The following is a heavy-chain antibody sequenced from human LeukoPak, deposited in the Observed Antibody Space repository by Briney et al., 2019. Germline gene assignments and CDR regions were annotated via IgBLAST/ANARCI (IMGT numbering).Heavy chain of an antibody. CDR1: GYTFSNYY. J-gene: IGHJ6*02. Sequence: ASVKVSCKASGYTFSNYYMHWVRQAPGQGLEWMGVTNPRGGSTTYARKFQGRVTMSRDTSTSTVHMELSSLRSEDTAVYYCARETYNNYSGMDVWGQGTTVTVSS. CDR3: ARETYNNYSGMDV. D-gene: IGHD5-24*01. CDR2: TNPRGGST. V-gene: IGHV1-46*01.